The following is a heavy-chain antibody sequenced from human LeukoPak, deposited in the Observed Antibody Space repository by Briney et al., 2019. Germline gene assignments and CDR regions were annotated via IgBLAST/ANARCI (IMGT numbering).Heavy chain of an antibody. V-gene: IGHV4-30-2*01. CDR2: IYHSGST. J-gene: IGHJ6*03. Sequence: PSETLSLTCTVSGGSISSGGYYWSWIRQPPGKGLEWIGYIYHSGSTYYNPSLKSRVTISVDRSKNQFSLKLSSVTAADTAVYYCAREVVGYIAVGNYYYYYMDVWGKGTTVTVSS. CDR1: GGSISSGGYY. CDR3: AREVVGYIAVGNYYYYYMDV. D-gene: IGHD6-19*01.